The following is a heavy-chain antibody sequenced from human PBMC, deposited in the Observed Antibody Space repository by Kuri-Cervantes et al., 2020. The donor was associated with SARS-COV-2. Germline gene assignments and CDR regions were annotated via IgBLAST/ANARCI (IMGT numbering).Heavy chain of an antibody. V-gene: IGHV1-8*02. D-gene: IGHD2-2*02. CDR2: MNPNSGNT. J-gene: IGHJ2*01. CDR1: GGTFSSYA. CDR3: AREGVVPAAISPYWYFDL. Sequence: SVKVSCKASGGTFSSYAISWVRQAPGQGLEWMGWMNPNSGNTGYAQKFQGRVTMTRNSSISTAYMELSSLRSADTAVYYCAREGVVPAAISPYWYFDLWGRGTLVTVSS.